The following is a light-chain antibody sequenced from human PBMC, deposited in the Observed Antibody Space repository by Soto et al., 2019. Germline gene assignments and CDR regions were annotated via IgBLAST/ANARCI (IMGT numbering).Light chain of an antibody. Sequence: QAVVTQEPSLTVSPGGTVTLTCASSTGAVTSGNHPSWFQQRPGQPPRALIYNANYKHSWTPARFSGSLLGGKAALTLSGAQPEDEAEYYCLLYPGGGWVFGGGNKLTVL. CDR1: TGAVTSGNH. J-gene: IGLJ3*02. CDR2: NAN. V-gene: IGLV7-43*01. CDR3: LLYPGGGWV.